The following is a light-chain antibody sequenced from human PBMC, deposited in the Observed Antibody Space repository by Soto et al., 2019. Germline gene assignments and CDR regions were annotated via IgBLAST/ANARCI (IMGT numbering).Light chain of an antibody. Sequence: DVVLPQSPLSLPVTLGHPASISCRSSETVNYTDGKTYLNWFLQRPGQSPRRLTYKVSNRDSGVQDRFRGSGSVTDVALKISRVETEDVGVYYGMEGTHWPLTCGGGTKVDI. V-gene: IGKV2-30*01. CDR1: ETVNYTDGKTY. J-gene: IGKJ4*01. CDR2: KVS. CDR3: MEGTHWPLT.